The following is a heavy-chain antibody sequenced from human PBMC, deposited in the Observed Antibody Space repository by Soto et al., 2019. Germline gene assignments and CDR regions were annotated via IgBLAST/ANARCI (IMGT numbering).Heavy chain of an antibody. CDR2: ILPMIGSP. D-gene: IGHD3-16*01. V-gene: IGHV1-69*01. CDR1: GDIFSKYA. Sequence: QVQLVQSGGEVKKPGSSVKVSCNVSGDIFSKYAINWVRQAPGQGLEWMGGILPMIGSPKYAQKLQARLTITADGSTNTVYLEVSSLRSDDTALYFCARDAGVGDPTVDAFDLWGQGTMVTVSS. J-gene: IGHJ3*01. CDR3: ARDAGVGDPTVDAFDL.